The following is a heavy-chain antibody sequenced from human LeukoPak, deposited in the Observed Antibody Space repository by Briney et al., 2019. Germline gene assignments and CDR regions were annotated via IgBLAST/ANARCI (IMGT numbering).Heavy chain of an antibody. D-gene: IGHD6-13*01. J-gene: IGHJ5*02. CDR1: GYSSTGYY. V-gene: IGHV1-2*02. Sequence: ASVKVSCKPSGYSSTGYYIHWVRQAPGQGFEWLGWISPNSGATKYAQKFQDRVSMTRDTSINTANMELSSLRLDDTAVYYCARGVADAGRRLDPWGQGTLITVSS. CDR3: ARGVADAGRRLDP. CDR2: ISPNSGAT.